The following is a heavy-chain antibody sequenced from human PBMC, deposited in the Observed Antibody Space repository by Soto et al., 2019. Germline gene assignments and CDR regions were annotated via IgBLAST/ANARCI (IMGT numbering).Heavy chain of an antibody. CDR2: IYPGDSDT. J-gene: IGHJ4*02. V-gene: IGHV5-51*01. CDR1: GYSFTNYW. Sequence: GESLKISCKGSGYSFTNYWIGRVRQMPGKGLEWMGIIYPGDSDTRYSPSFRGQVTISADKPISTAYLQWSSLKASDTAMYYCARLQYCSSANCEDYFDYWGQGTLVTVSS. CDR3: ARLQYCSSANCEDYFDY. D-gene: IGHD2-2*01.